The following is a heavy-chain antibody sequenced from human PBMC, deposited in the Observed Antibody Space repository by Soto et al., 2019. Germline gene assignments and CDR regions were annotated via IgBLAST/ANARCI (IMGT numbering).Heavy chain of an antibody. D-gene: IGHD1-26*01. V-gene: IGHV3-15*01. CDR1: GFTFSNAW. J-gene: IGHJ4*02. Sequence: PGGSLRLSCAASGFTFSNAWMSWVRQAPGKGLEWIGRIKSKTDGGTTDYAAPVKGGFTISRDDSKNTLYLQMNSLKTEDTAVYYCTTDLVGATTPFDYWGQGTLVTVSS. CDR2: IKSKTDGGTT. CDR3: TTDLVGATTPFDY.